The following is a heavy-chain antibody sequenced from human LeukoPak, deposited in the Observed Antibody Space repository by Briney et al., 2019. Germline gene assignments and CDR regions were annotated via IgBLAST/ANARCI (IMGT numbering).Heavy chain of an antibody. D-gene: IGHD1-14*01. Sequence: PGGSLRLSCAASGFTFSTYAMSWVRQAPGKGLGWVSAISVSGGSTYYTDSVKGRFTISRDYSKNTLYLQMDSLRAEDTAVYYCAKGSYGNHDHWGQGTLVTVSS. CDR1: GFTFSTYA. CDR2: ISVSGGST. V-gene: IGHV3-23*01. CDR3: AKGSYGNHDH. J-gene: IGHJ4*02.